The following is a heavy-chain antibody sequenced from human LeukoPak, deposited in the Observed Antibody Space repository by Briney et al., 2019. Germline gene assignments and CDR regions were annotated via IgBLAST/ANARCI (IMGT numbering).Heavy chain of an antibody. D-gene: IGHD1-26*01. CDR3: ARENLVGATTSFDY. J-gene: IGHJ4*02. CDR1: GFTFSSYA. Sequence: GGSLRLSCAASGFTFSSYAMSWVRQAPGKGLEWVSAISGSGGSTYYADSVKGRFTISRDNAKNSLYLQMNSLRAEDTAVYYCARENLVGATTSFDYWGQGTLVTVSS. CDR2: ISGSGGST. V-gene: IGHV3-23*01.